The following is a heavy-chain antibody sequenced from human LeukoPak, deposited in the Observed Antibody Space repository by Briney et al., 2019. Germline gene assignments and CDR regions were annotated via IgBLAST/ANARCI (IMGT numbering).Heavy chain of an antibody. CDR1: GYSISSGYY. D-gene: IGHD3-10*01. J-gene: IGHJ4*02. CDR3: ARQGKRYYYGSGSYYNPFDYFDY. Sequence: SETLSLTCTVSGYSISSGYYWGWIRQPPGKGLERIGSIYHSGSTYYNPSLNSRVTISVDTSKNQFSLKLSSVTAADTAVYYCARQGKRYYYGSGSYYNPFDYFDYWGQGTLVTVSS. V-gene: IGHV4-38-2*02. CDR2: IYHSGST.